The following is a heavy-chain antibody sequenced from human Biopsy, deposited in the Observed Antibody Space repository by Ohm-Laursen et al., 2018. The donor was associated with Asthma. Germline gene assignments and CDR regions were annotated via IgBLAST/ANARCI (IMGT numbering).Heavy chain of an antibody. CDR2: IYSGGTS. V-gene: IGHV3-53*01. CDR3: ARGDSSNWSHYYFDC. D-gene: IGHD3-22*01. J-gene: IGHJ4*02. Sequence: SLRLSCAASGFAVSRDHMFWVRQAPGKGLEWVSVIYSGGTSHTADSVRGRFTISRDYSKNMLYLQMHSLRAEDTAVYYCARGDSSNWSHYYFDCWGQGTLVTVSS. CDR1: GFAVSRDH.